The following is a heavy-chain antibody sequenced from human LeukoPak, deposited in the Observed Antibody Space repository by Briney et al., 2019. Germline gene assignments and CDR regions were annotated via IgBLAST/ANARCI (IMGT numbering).Heavy chain of an antibody. Sequence: GRSLRLSCAASGLTFSSYAMHWVRQAPGKGLEWVAVISYDGSNKYYADSVKGRFTISRDNSKNTLYLQMNSLRAEDTAVYYCARGNFGYSGYDYGDYEDYWGQGTLITVSS. D-gene: IGHD5-12*01. J-gene: IGHJ4*02. CDR3: ARGNFGYSGYDYGDYEDY. V-gene: IGHV3-30-3*01. CDR1: GLTFSSYA. CDR2: ISYDGSNK.